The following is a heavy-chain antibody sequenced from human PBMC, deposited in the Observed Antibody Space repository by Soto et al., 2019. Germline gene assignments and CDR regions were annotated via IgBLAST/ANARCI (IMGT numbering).Heavy chain of an antibody. J-gene: IGHJ4*02. D-gene: IGHD6-6*01. CDR2: IYYSGST. CDR3: ASVGVSSSSNAEDFDY. CDR1: GGSISSSSYY. Sequence: SETLSLTCTVSGGSISSSSYYWGCIRQPPGKGLEWIGSIYYSGSTYYNPSLKSRVTISVDTSKNQFSLKLSSVTAADTAVYYCASVGVSSSSNAEDFDYWGQGTLVTVS. V-gene: IGHV4-39*01.